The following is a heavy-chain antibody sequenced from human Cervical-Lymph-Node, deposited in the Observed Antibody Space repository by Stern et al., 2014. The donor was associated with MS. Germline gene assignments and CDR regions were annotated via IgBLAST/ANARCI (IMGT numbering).Heavy chain of an antibody. CDR3: ARDYDILTGYYTEWDY. CDR1: GYTFTSYG. D-gene: IGHD3-9*01. V-gene: IGHV1-18*01. J-gene: IGHJ4*02. CDR2: ISAYNGNT. Sequence: QVQLVESGAEVKKPGASVKVSCKASGYTFTSYGISWVRQAPGQGLEWMGWISAYNGNTTYAQNVPGRTTITTDTSTTTPYMELRSLRSEDSAVYYCARDYDILTGYYTEWDYWGQGTLVTVSS.